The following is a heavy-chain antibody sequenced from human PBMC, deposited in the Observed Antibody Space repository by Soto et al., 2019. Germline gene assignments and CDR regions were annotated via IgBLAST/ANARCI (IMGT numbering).Heavy chain of an antibody. CDR1: GVSMSSGGYS. D-gene: IGHD5-18*01. CDR2: INHSGST. J-gene: IGHJ6*02. Sequence: SETLSLTCADAGVSMSSGGYSWSWIRQTPGNGLEWIGYINHSGSTYYNPSLKSRVTISVDSSKNQFSLKLSPVTAADTAVYYCARVETIQYYYGMDVWGQGTTVTVSS. CDR3: ARVETIQYYYGMDV. V-gene: IGHV4-30-2*01.